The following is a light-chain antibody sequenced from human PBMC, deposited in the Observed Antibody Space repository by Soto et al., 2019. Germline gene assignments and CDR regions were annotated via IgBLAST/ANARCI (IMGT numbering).Light chain of an antibody. J-gene: IGLJ1*01. CDR1: SSDVGGYNH. V-gene: IGLV2-14*01. CDR2: EVS. Sequence: QSALTQPASVSGSPGQSITISCTGTSSDVGGYNHVSWYQLHPGKAPKLIISEVSNRPSGVSLRFSGSKSGNTASLTISGLQTEDEADYFCSSYTSDSNPYVFGTGTKVTVL. CDR3: SSYTSDSNPYV.